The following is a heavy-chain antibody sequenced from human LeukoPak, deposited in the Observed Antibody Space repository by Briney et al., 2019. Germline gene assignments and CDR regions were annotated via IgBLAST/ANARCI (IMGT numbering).Heavy chain of an antibody. D-gene: IGHD3-22*01. CDR2: VSHGRNT. V-gene: IGHV4-34*01. J-gene: IGHJ5*02. Sequence: PSETLSLTCAVYGGSFSGYYWSWIRQPPGGGLAWIGEVSHGRNTNYHPSLKSRVTLSLDTSKNQFSLKLTSVTAADTAVYYCARGSPRDYDSSGYYYGLDPWGQGTLVAVSS. CDR3: ARGSPRDYDSSGYYYGLDP. CDR1: GGSFSGYY.